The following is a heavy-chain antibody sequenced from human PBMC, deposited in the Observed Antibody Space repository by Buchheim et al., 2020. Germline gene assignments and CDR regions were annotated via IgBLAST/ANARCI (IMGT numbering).Heavy chain of an antibody. J-gene: IGHJ5*01. Sequence: QVQLQESGPGLVKPSETLSLTCTVSGGSMSRYYWSWMRQSPGKGLEWIGYIFYSGSTNYNPALTSRVTISVDMSNSQLSLKLNSVTAADTAVYYCARHRALGYCSSLNCYSFDPWGQGIL. D-gene: IGHD2-2*01. CDR3: ARHRALGYCSSLNCYSFDP. CDR2: IFYSGST. CDR1: GGSMSRYY. V-gene: IGHV4-59*08.